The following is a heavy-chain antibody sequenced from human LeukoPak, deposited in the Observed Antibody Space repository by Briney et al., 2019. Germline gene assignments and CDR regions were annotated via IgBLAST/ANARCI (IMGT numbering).Heavy chain of an antibody. CDR2: IYYSGST. CDR3: ARPKGDSSSSSAFDI. Sequence: SETLSLTCTVSGGSISGSSYYWGWIRQPPGKGLEWIGSIYYSGSTYYNPSLKSRVTISVDTSKNQFSLKLSSVTAADTAVYYCARPKGDSSSSSAFDIWGQGTMVTVSS. J-gene: IGHJ3*02. CDR1: GGSISGSSYY. V-gene: IGHV4-39*01. D-gene: IGHD6-6*01.